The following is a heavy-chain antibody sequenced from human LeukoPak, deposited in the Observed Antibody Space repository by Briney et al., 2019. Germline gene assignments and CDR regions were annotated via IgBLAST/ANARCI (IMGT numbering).Heavy chain of an antibody. D-gene: IGHD5-12*01. V-gene: IGHV1-2*06. CDR3: ARVWVESGYLDPNLPRKRYYYYYMDV. CDR2: VNPNSGGT. CDR1: GYTFTGYY. J-gene: IGHJ6*03. Sequence: ASVTVSCKASGYTFTGYYMHWVRQAPGQGLEGMGRVNPNSGGTNYAQKFQGRVTMTRDTSISTAYMELSRLRSDDTAVYYCARVWVESGYLDPNLPRKRYYYYYMDVWGKGTTVTVSS.